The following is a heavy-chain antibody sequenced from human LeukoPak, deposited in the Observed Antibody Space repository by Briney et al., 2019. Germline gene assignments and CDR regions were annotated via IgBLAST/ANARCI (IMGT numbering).Heavy chain of an antibody. J-gene: IGHJ2*01. CDR2: IYYSGST. V-gene: IGHV4-59*08. D-gene: IGHD3-22*01. CDR1: GGSISSYY. Sequence: SETLSLTCTVSGGSISSYYWSWIRQPPGKGLEWIGYIYYSGSTNYNPSLKSRVTISVDTSKNQFSLKLSSVTAADTAVYYCARVMYYYDSSGYYSAVSGLFDLWGRGTLSLSPQ. CDR3: ARVMYYYDSSGYYSAVSGLFDL.